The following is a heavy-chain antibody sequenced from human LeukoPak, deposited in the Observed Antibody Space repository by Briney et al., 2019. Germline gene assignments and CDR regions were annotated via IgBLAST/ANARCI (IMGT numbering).Heavy chain of an antibody. D-gene: IGHD5-12*01. CDR1: GYTLTELS. V-gene: IGHV1-24*01. Sequence: GASVKVSCKVSGYTLTELSMHWVRQAPGKGLEWMGGFDPEDGKTIYAQKFQGRVTMTEGTSTDTAYMELSSLRSEDTAVYYCATERLWGYNYYALDVWGQGTTVTVSS. CDR2: FDPEDGKT. J-gene: IGHJ6*02. CDR3: ATERLWGYNYYALDV.